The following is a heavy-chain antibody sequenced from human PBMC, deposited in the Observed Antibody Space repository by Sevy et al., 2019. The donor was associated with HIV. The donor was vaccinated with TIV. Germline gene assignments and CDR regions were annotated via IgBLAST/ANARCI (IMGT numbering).Heavy chain of an antibody. CDR1: GFTSSDYY. D-gene: IGHD1-26*01. V-gene: IGHV3-11*06. Sequence: GGSLRLSCAASGFTSSDYYMTWIRKPPGKGLDWISSITGRGVYTNYADSVKGLFTISRDNAMNSLYLQMNSLRAEDAAVYYCARCRVVAADYYFDYWGRGTLVTVSS. CDR3: ARCRVVAADYYFDY. CDR2: ITGRGVYT. J-gene: IGHJ4*02.